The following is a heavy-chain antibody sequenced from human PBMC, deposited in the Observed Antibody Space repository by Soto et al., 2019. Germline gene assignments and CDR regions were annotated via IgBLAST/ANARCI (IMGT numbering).Heavy chain of an antibody. V-gene: IGHV2-5*02. CDR3: AHSYSSSPDDGFDV. D-gene: IGHD6-6*01. CDR2: IYWDDDD. Sequence: QITLKATGQTLVKPTQILTLTCTFSGFSLTTRGVGVGWIRQPPGEALQWLALIYWDDDDRYSPSLRSCLTISKHPSKKQVVLTMTITEPVDTGTNYLAHSYSSSPDDGFDVSGQGTRVTVSS. J-gene: IGHJ3*01. CDR1: GFSLTTRGVG.